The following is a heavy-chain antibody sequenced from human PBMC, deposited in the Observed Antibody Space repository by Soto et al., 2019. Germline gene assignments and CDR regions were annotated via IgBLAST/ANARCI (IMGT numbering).Heavy chain of an antibody. CDR1: GYTLNTYY. Sequence: QVQLVQSGAEVKKPGASVKVSCKPSGYTLNTYYLHWVRQAPGQGLEWMGIIHPSGGGSTYAQKFRGGDTMTRDTSTSTVFLELSGLRSADTAVYYCARGGHIAVVTDSFDYWGQGTLVTVSS. V-gene: IGHV1-46*02. CDR3: ARGGHIAVVTDSFDY. J-gene: IGHJ4*02. D-gene: IGHD2-21*02. CDR2: IHPSGGGS.